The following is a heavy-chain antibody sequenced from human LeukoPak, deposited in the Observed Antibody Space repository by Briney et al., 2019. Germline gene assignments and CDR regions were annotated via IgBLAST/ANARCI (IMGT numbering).Heavy chain of an antibody. J-gene: IGHJ5*02. CDR2: IKEDGSEK. D-gene: IGHD3-10*01. Sequence: PGGSLRLSCAAPGFTFSSYWMSWVRQAPGKGLEWVANIKEDGSEKYYVDSVKGRFTISRDNAKNSLYLQMSSLRAEDTAVYYCARGGSWFAPWGQGTLVTVSS. CDR1: GFTFSSYW. V-gene: IGHV3-7*01. CDR3: ARGGSWFAP.